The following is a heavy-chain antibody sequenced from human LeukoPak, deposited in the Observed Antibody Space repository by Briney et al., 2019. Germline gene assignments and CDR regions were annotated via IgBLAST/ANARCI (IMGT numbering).Heavy chain of an antibody. CDR3: AKPPGMTIAAYFDY. Sequence: PGGSLRHSCAASGFTFSSYAMSWVRQAPGKGLEWVSAISGSGGSTYYADSVKGRFTISRDNSKNTLYLQMNSLRAEDTAVYYCAKPPGMTIAAYFDYWGQGTLVTVSS. J-gene: IGHJ4*02. CDR1: GFTFSSYA. D-gene: IGHD6-6*01. CDR2: ISGSGGST. V-gene: IGHV3-23*01.